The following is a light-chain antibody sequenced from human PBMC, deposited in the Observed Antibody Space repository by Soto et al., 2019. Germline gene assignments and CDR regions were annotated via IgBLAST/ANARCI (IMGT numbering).Light chain of an antibody. J-gene: IGLJ2*01. CDR1: SSNIGADFD. CDR3: QSYDTSLNVYVV. Sequence: QSVLTQPPSVSGAPGQRVTISCTGSSSNIGADFDVHWYRQLPGTAPKLLIYGNINRPSGVPDRFSGSTSGTSASLTITGLQAEDEADYYCQSYDTSLNVYVVFGGGTKLPVL. V-gene: IGLV1-40*01. CDR2: GNI.